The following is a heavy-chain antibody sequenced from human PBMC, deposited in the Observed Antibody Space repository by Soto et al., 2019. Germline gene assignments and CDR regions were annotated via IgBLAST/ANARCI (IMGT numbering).Heavy chain of an antibody. CDR3: ARDKSATAMPFGY. Sequence: GSLLLSCSASGFSVSVDYMSWVRQAPGKGLEWVSILYTGGSTFYADSVKGRFTIPRDTSKNMLYLQMDSLRAEDKAVYYCARDKSATAMPFGYWGQGTLVTVSS. CDR1: GFSVSVDY. J-gene: IGHJ4*02. D-gene: IGHD5-18*01. CDR2: LYTGGST. V-gene: IGHV3-53*01.